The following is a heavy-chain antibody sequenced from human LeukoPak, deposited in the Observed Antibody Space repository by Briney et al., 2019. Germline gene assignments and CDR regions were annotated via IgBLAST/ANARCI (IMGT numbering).Heavy chain of an antibody. CDR3: ARDQRGEWELPLN. CDR1: GYTFTSYG. V-gene: IGHV1-69*05. CDR2: IIPIFGTA. J-gene: IGHJ4*02. D-gene: IGHD1-26*01. Sequence: GASVKVSCKAPGYTFTSYGISWVRQAPGQGLEWMGRIIPIFGTANYAQKFQGRVTITTDESTSTAYMELSSLRSEDTAVYYCARDQRGEWELPLNWGQGTLVTVSS.